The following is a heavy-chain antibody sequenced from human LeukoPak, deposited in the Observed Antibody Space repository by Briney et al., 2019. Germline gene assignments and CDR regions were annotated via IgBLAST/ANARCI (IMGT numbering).Heavy chain of an antibody. CDR1: GFTLSTYG. CDR2: ISGSGVST. Sequence: PGGSLRLSCAASGFTLSTYGMSWVRQAPGKGLEWVSGISGSGVSTYYADSVKGRFTISRDKSKNTLYLQMNSLRAEDTAVYYCAKFRSDRIVGGGMNVWGQGTTVTVSS. CDR3: AKFRSDRIVGGGMNV. V-gene: IGHV3-23*01. D-gene: IGHD1-26*01. J-gene: IGHJ6*02.